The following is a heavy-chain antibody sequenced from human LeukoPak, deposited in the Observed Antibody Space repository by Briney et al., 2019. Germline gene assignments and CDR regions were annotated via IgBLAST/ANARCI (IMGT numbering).Heavy chain of an antibody. J-gene: IGHJ4*02. Sequence: PGGSLRLSCSASGISISGYGMSWVRQAPGKGLEWLSYITMNSVTLYAESVKGRFTTSRDNDKNSVYLQLNSLRDEDTAVYYCTRGRYQFLGPNDSWGQGSLVSVSS. D-gene: IGHD1-14*01. V-gene: IGHV3-48*02. CDR3: TRGRYQFLGPNDS. CDR1: GISISGYG. CDR2: ITMNSVT.